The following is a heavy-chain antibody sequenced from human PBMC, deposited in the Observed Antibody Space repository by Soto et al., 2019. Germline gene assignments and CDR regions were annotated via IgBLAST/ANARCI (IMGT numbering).Heavy chain of an antibody. CDR3: ASHFSGNLFDP. CDR2: TNPGDSDT. D-gene: IGHD1-26*01. Sequence: PGESLKIPCKGSGYSFSRYWIGWVRQMPGKGLEWMGITNPGDSDTRYRPSFQGQVTISVDKSISTAYLQWSSLKASDTAMYYCASHFSGNLFDPWGQGTLVTVSS. CDR1: GYSFSRYW. V-gene: IGHV5-51*01. J-gene: IGHJ5*02.